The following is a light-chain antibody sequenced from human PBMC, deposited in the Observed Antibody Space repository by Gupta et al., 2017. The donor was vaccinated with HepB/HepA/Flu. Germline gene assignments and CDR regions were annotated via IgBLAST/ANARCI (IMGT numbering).Light chain of an antibody. CDR3: CSYARSSTWV. V-gene: IGLV2-23*02. CDR2: EVS. CDR1: SSDVGNYNL. J-gene: IGLJ3*02. Sequence: QSALTQPASVSGSPGQSITISCTGTSSDVGNYNLVSWYQQHPGKAPKLMIYEVSKRPSGVANRFSASKSGNTASLTISGLQAEDEADYYCCSYARSSTWVFGGGTKLTVL.